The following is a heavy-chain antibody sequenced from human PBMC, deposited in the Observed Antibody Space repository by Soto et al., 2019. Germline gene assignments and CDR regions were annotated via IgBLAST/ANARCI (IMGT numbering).Heavy chain of an antibody. Sequence: SVKVSCKASGGTFSSYAISWVRQAPGQGLEWMGGIIPIFGTANYAQKFQGRVTITADESTSTAYMELSSLSSEDTAVYYCARGGEQQLVRTTHWDFDYWGQGTLVTVSS. CDR1: GGTFSSYA. V-gene: IGHV1-69*13. D-gene: IGHD6-13*01. CDR2: IIPIFGTA. J-gene: IGHJ4*02. CDR3: ARGGEQQLVRTTHWDFDY.